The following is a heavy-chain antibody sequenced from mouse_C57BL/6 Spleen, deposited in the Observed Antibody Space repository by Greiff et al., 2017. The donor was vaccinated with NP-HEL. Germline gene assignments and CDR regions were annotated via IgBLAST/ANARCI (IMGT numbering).Heavy chain of an antibody. CDR1: GFTFSDYG. CDR3: ARPEYYGSGYFDV. V-gene: IGHV5-17*01. D-gene: IGHD1-1*01. CDR2: ISSGSSTI. Sequence: DVQLVESGGGLVKPGGSLKLSCAASGFTFSDYGMHWVRQAPEKGLEWVAYISSGSSTIYYADTVKGRFTISRDNAKNTLFLQMTSLRSEDTAMYYCARPEYYGSGYFDVWGTGTTVTVSS. J-gene: IGHJ1*03.